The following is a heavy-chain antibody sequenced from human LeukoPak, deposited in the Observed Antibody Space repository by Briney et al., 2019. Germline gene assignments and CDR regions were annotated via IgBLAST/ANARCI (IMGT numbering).Heavy chain of an antibody. V-gene: IGHV3-48*03. Sequence: GGSLRLSCAASGFTFSSYEMNWVRQAPGKGLEWVAYISGGGGTIYYVDSVKGRFTISRENAKSSLYLQMNSLRAEDTAVYYCVRDKYDSSGRFDYWGQGTLVTVSS. J-gene: IGHJ4*02. CDR3: VRDKYDSSGRFDY. CDR2: ISGGGGTI. CDR1: GFTFSSYE. D-gene: IGHD3-22*01.